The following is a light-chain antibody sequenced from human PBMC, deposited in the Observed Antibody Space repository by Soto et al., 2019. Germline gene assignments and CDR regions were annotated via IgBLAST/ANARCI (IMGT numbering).Light chain of an antibody. J-gene: IGLJ3*02. Sequence: QSVLTQPASGSGSPGQSITISCTGTNSDVGGYDYVSWYQHYPGKAHKLLIYQVNNRPSGVSSRFSGSKSGNTASLTFSGLQAEDEADYYCSSLTSSNTWVFGGGTKLTVL. CDR3: SSLTSSNTWV. CDR1: NSDVGGYDY. V-gene: IGLV2-14*01. CDR2: QVN.